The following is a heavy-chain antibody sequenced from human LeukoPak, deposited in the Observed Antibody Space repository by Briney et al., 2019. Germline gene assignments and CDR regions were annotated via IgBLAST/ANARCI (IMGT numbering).Heavy chain of an antibody. D-gene: IGHD5-12*01. CDR2: INPSGGST. CDR3: ARPHRPHDTPTRYSGYDYVIGTGAFDI. J-gene: IGHJ3*02. CDR1: GYTFTGYY. V-gene: IGHV1-46*01. Sequence: ASVKVSCKASGYTFTGYYMHWVRQAPGQGLEWMGIINPSGGSTSYAQKFQGRVTMTRDMSTSTVYMELSSLRSEDTAVYYCARPHRPHDTPTRYSGYDYVIGTGAFDIWGQGTMVTVSS.